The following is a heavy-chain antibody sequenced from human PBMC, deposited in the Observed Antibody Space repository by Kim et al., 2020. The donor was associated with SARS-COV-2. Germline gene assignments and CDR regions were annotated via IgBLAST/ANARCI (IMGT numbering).Heavy chain of an antibody. D-gene: IGHD3-3*01. CDR2: ISGSGSNI. Sequence: GGSLRLSCAASGFTFSSYTMNWVRQAPGKGLEWVSSISGSGSNIYYADSVKGRFTISRDNAKNSLYLQMNSLRAEDTAVYYCARDGQFLEWLSPWYYNYDRAVGAEGPAVTVSS. CDR1: GFTFSSYT. V-gene: IGHV3-21*01. CDR3: ARDGQFLEWLSPWYYNYDRAV. J-gene: IGHJ6*03.